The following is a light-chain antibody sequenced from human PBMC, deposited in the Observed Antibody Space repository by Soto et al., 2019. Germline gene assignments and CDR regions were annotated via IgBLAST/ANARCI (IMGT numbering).Light chain of an antibody. Sequence: QSALTQPASVSGSPGQSITISCTGTSSDVGGYNYVSWYQQHPGKAPKLMIYEVSNRPSGVSNRFSGSKSVNTASLTISGLQAEDEADYYCSSCTSSSTLLGVFGTGTKLTVL. CDR1: SSDVGGYNY. CDR3: SSCTSSSTLLGV. V-gene: IGLV2-14*01. J-gene: IGLJ1*01. CDR2: EVS.